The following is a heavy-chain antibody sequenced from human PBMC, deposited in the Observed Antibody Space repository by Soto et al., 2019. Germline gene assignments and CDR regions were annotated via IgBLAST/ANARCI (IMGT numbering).Heavy chain of an antibody. CDR3: TTDEHPDYYDSSGYFNAFDI. J-gene: IGHJ3*02. Sequence: GGSLRLSCAASGFTFSNAWMNWVRQAPGKGLEWVGRIKSKTDGGTTDYAAPVKGRFTISRDDSKNTLYLQMNSLKTEDTAVYYCTTDEHPDYYDSSGYFNAFDIWGQGTMVTVSS. CDR2: IKSKTDGGTT. D-gene: IGHD3-22*01. V-gene: IGHV3-15*07. CDR1: GFTFSNAW.